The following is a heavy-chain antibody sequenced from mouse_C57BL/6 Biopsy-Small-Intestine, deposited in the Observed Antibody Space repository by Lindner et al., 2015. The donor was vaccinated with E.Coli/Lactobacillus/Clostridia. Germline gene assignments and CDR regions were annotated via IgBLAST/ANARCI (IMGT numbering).Heavy chain of an antibody. CDR2: IDPENGDT. CDR3: ARRTGTRYFDY. V-gene: IGHV14-4*01. CDR1: GFNIKDYY. J-gene: IGHJ2*01. D-gene: IGHD4-1*01. Sequence: VQLQESGAELVKPGASVKLSCTASGFNIKDYYMHWVKQRPEQGLEWIGWIDPENGDTEYASKFQGKATITADTSSNTAYLQLSSLTSEDTAVYYCARRTGTRYFDYWGQGTTLTVSS.